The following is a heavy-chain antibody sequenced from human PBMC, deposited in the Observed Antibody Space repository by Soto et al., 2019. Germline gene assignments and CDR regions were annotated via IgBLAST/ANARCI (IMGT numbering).Heavy chain of an antibody. J-gene: IGHJ5*02. CDR1: GYTFTSYA. CDR3: ARSWYYYDSSGYYGRFDP. CDR2: INAGNGNT. V-gene: IGHV1-3*01. D-gene: IGHD3-22*01. Sequence: ASVKVSCKASGYTFTSYAMHWVRQAPGQRLEWMGWINAGNGNTKYSQKFQGRVTITRDTSASTAYMELSSLRSEDTAVYYCARSWYYYDSSGYYGRFDPWGQGTLVTAPQ.